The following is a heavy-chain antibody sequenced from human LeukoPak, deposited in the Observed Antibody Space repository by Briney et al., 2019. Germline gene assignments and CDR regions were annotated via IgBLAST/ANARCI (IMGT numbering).Heavy chain of an antibody. CDR1: GYILTELS. Sequence: ASVKVSCKVSGYILTELSMHWVRQAPGKGLEWMGGFDPEDGETIYAQKFQGRVTITTDESTSTAYMELSSLRSEDTAVYYCARVKGYCSSTSCYYLWFDPWGQGTLVTVSS. J-gene: IGHJ5*02. CDR2: FDPEDGET. D-gene: IGHD2-2*01. CDR3: ARVKGYCSSTSCYYLWFDP. V-gene: IGHV1-24*01.